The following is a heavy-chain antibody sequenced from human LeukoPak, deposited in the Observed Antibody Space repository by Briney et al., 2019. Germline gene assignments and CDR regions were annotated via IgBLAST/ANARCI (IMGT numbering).Heavy chain of an antibody. D-gene: IGHD2-15*01. CDR1: GGTLSSYA. CDR2: IIPIFGTA. J-gene: IGHJ6*03. Sequence: ASVKVSCKASGGTLSSYAISWVRQAPGQGLEWMGGIIPIFGTANYAQKFQGRVTITADKSTSTAYMELSSLRSEDTAVYYCARDLIQLYCSGGSCYLGDMDVWGKGTTVTVSS. V-gene: IGHV1-69*06. CDR3: ARDLIQLYCSGGSCYLGDMDV.